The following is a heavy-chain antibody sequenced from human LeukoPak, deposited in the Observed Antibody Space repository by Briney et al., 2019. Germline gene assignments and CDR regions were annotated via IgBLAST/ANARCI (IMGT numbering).Heavy chain of an antibody. CDR2: IIPIFGTA. J-gene: IGHJ6*03. CDR1: GGTFSSYA. CDR3: ARADYDFWSGYYYYYYYMDV. D-gene: IGHD3-3*01. Sequence: SVKVSCKASGGTFSSYAISWVRQAPGQGLEWMGGIIPIFGTANYAQKFQGRVTITTDESTSTAYMELSSLRSDDTAVYYCARADYDFWSGYYYYYYYMDVWGKGTTVTVSS. V-gene: IGHV1-69*05.